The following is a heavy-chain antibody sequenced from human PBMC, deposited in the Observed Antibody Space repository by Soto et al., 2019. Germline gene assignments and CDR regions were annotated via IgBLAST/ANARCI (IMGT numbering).Heavy chain of an antibody. D-gene: IGHD3-10*01. J-gene: IGHJ4*02. V-gene: IGHV4-59*01. CDR2: IYNSGST. CDR3: ARAITMVRGKPPHLHLIDY. CDR1: GGSISSYY. Sequence: PSETLSLTCTVSGGSISSYYWSWFRQPPGRGLEWIGYIYNSGSTNYNSSLKSRVTISVDTSKNQFSLKLSSVTAADTAVYYCARAITMVRGKPPHLHLIDYWGQGTLVTDSS.